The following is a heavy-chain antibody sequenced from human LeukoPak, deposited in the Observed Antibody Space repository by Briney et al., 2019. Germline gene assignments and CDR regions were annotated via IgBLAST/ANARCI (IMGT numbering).Heavy chain of an antibody. CDR3: AIRGHKWELLEVDY. Sequence: ASVKVSCKVSGYTLTELSMHWVRQAPGKGLEWMGGFDPEDGETIYAQKFQGRVTMTEDTSTDTAYMELSSLRSEDTAVYHCAIRGHKWELLEVDYWGQGTLVTVSS. CDR1: GYTLTELS. CDR2: FDPEDGET. V-gene: IGHV1-24*01. J-gene: IGHJ4*02. D-gene: IGHD1-26*01.